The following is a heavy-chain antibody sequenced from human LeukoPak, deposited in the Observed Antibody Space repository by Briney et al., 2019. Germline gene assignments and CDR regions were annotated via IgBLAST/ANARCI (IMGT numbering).Heavy chain of an antibody. CDR1: GFTFSSYG. CDR2: ISYDGSNK. D-gene: IGHD2-2*02. Sequence: GRSLRLSCAASGFTFSSYGMHWVRQAPGKGLEWVAVISYDGSNKYYADSVKGRFTISRDNSKNTLYLQMNSLRAEDTAVYYCAKRPGHTPVDAFDIWGQGTTVTVSS. J-gene: IGHJ3*02. V-gene: IGHV3-30*18. CDR3: AKRPGHTPVDAFDI.